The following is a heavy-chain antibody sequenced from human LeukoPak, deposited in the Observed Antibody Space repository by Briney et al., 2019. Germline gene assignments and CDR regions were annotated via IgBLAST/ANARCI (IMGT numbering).Heavy chain of an antibody. J-gene: IGHJ4*02. CDR2: IYYSGST. Sequence: SETLSLTCIVSGGSISSYYWSWLRQPPGKGLEWIGYIYYSGSTNYNPSLKSRVTISVDTSKNQFSLKLSSVTAADTAVYYCARGGHDYGDYVFDYWGQGTLVTVSS. V-gene: IGHV4-59*01. CDR3: ARGGHDYGDYVFDY. D-gene: IGHD4-17*01. CDR1: GGSISSYY.